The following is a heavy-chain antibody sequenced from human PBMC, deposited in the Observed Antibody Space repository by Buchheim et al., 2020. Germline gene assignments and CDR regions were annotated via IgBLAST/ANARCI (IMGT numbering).Heavy chain of an antibody. V-gene: IGHV3-74*01. J-gene: IGHJ4*02. CDR3: TRDHSTGFDY. CDR2: IQSDARST. Sequence: EVQLVESGGGLVQPGGSLRLSCAASGFTFSNYWMHWVRQVPGKGLVWVSRIQSDARSTAYADSVRGRFTISRDNAKNTAFLQMNSLRAEDTAVYYCTRDHSTGFDYWGQGIL. CDR1: GFTFSNYW. D-gene: IGHD6-19*01.